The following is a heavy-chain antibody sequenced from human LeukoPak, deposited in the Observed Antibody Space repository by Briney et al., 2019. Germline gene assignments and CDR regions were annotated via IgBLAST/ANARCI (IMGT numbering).Heavy chain of an antibody. J-gene: IGHJ4*02. CDR1: GGSFSGYY. CDR3: ARSGGHGDYYFDY. D-gene: IGHD4-17*01. Sequence: SSETLSLTCAVYGGSFSGYYWSWIRQPPGKGLEWIGEINHSGSTNYNPSLKSRVTISVDTSKNQFSLKLSSVTAADTAVYYCARSGGHGDYYFDYWGQGTLVTVSS. CDR2: INHSGST. V-gene: IGHV4-34*01.